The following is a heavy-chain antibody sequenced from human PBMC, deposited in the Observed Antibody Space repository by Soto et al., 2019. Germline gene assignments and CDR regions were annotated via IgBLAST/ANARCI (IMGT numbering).Heavy chain of an antibody. V-gene: IGHV3-66*01. CDR1: GFDASVNY. CDR2: INSAGST. J-gene: IGHJ6*02. CDR3: VRENYYYGMDV. Sequence: EVQLVESGGTLVQPGGSLRLSCAASGFDASVNYMTWVRQAPGKGLEWVSAINSAGSTFYADSVKGRFIISRDNSKNTLYLQMNSLRVEDTAMYYCVRENYYYGMDVWGQGTAVTVSS.